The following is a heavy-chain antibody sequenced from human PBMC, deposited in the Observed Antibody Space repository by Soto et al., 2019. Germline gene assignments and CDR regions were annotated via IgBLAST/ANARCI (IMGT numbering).Heavy chain of an antibody. CDR2: IYYSGST. Sequence: QLQLQESGPGLVKPSETLSLTCTVSGGSISSSSYYWGWIRQPPGKGLEWIGSIYYSGSTYYNPSLKRRVTISVDTSKNQCSRKLSSVTAADTAVYYCARQHSSGWYGGMVDYWGQGTLVTDSS. CDR1: GGSISSSSYY. CDR3: ARQHSSGWYGGMVDY. V-gene: IGHV4-39*01. D-gene: IGHD6-19*01. J-gene: IGHJ4*02.